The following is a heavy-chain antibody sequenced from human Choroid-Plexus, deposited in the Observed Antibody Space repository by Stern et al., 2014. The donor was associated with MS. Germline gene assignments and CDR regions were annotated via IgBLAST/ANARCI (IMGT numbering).Heavy chain of an antibody. Sequence: DQLVESGGGVVQPGRPLRLSCVASGFTFGRCAMHWVRQAPGKGLEWLAGVSYDGSNKYYADSVKGRFTISRDNSQNTLYMQMSSLRPEDTAVYYCAKDRQYLTYFFDHWGQGSLVTVSS. D-gene: IGHD2/OR15-2a*01. CDR2: VSYDGSNK. V-gene: IGHV3-30*18. J-gene: IGHJ5*02. CDR1: GFTFGRCA. CDR3: AKDRQYLTYFFDH.